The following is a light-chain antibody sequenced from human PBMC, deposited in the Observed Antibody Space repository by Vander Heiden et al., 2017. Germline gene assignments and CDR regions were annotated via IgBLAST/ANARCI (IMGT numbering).Light chain of an antibody. CDR1: RSISANY. CDR3: QQYGDPPFS. Sequence: LLLKQAPDTLALSPGDRATLTCRASRSISANYLGWYQHKPGQAPVLLIYAASSRATGIPDRFSGSGSGTDFTLTIDRLEPEDFAVYYCQQYGDPPFSFGQGTNVEIK. V-gene: IGKV3-20*01. CDR2: AAS. J-gene: IGKJ2*03.